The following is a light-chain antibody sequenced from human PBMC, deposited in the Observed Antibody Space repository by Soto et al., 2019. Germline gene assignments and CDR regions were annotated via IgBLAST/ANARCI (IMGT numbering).Light chain of an antibody. V-gene: IGLV1-40*01. CDR2: GNS. CDR3: QSYDRSLRTYV. Sequence: QSALTQLPSVSGAPGQRVTISCSGSSSNIGAGYDVNWYRQLPGTAPKLLIYGNSDRPSGVPDRFSGSKSGTSASLAITGLQAEDEADYFCQSYDRSLRTYVFGTGTKVTVL. CDR1: SSNIGAGYD. J-gene: IGLJ1*01.